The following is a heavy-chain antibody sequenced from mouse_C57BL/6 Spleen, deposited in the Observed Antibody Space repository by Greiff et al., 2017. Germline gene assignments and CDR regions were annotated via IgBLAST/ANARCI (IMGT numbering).Heavy chain of an antibody. CDR1: GFTFSDYG. D-gene: IGHD2-4*01. CDR2: ISSGSSTI. Sequence: EVKLLESGGGLVKPGGSLKLSCAASGFTFSDYGMHWVRQAPEKGLEWVAYISSGSSTIYYADTVKGRFTISRDHAKNTLFLQMTSLRSEDTAMYYCARPYDYGPWFAYWGQGTLVTVSA. V-gene: IGHV5-17*01. CDR3: ARPYDYGPWFAY. J-gene: IGHJ3*01.